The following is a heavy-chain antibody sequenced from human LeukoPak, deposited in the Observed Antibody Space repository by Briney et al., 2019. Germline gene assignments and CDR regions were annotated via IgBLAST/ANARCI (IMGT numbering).Heavy chain of an antibody. CDR3: ARVPVTYFDY. Sequence: PSETLSLTCAVYGGSFSGYYWSWIRQPPGKGLEWIGEIDHSGSTNYNPSLKSRVTISVDTSKNQFSLKLSSVTAADTAVYYCARVPVTYFDYWGQGTLVTVSS. D-gene: IGHD4-17*01. CDR2: IDHSGST. CDR1: GGSFSGYY. J-gene: IGHJ4*02. V-gene: IGHV4-34*01.